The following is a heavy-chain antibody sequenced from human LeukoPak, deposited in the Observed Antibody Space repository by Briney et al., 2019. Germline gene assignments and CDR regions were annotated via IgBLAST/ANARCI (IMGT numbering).Heavy chain of an antibody. Sequence: GGSLRLSCAASGYIFSDYWTHWVRQTPGKGLVWVSRIRSDGADIQYADSVRGRFTISRDNAKSTLYLQMNSLRTEDTAVYFCVRNMVRGIVYFDSWGQGTLVTVSS. CDR3: VRNMVRGIVYFDS. V-gene: IGHV3-74*03. CDR2: IRSDGADI. J-gene: IGHJ4*02. CDR1: GYIFSDYW. D-gene: IGHD3-10*01.